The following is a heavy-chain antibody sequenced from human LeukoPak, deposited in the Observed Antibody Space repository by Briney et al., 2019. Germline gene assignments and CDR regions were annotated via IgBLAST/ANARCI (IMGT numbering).Heavy chain of an antibody. CDR1: GYTFTSYD. CDR3: ARAYYSSGWYTGDY. V-gene: IGHV1-8*01. J-gene: IGHJ4*02. Sequence: ASVKVSCKASGYTFTSYDINWVRQATGQGLEWMGWMNPNSGNTGYAQKFQGRVTMTRNTSISTAYMELSSLRSEDTAVYYCARAYYSSGWYTGDYWGQGTLVTVSS. D-gene: IGHD6-19*01. CDR2: MNPNSGNT.